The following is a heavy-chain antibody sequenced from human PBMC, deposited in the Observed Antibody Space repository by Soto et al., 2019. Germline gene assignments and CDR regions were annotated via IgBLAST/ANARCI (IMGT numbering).Heavy chain of an antibody. CDR1: GFTFSNYW. CDR2: IRGDGINT. D-gene: IGHD3-16*01. Sequence: GGSLRLSCAASGFTFSNYWMHWVRQAPGKGLVWVSLIRGDGINTKYADSVKGRFTISRDNAKNTLFLQMNSLTAEDTAVYYCATLYGPFDIWGQGILVTVSS. CDR3: ATLYGPFDI. V-gene: IGHV3-74*01. J-gene: IGHJ3*02.